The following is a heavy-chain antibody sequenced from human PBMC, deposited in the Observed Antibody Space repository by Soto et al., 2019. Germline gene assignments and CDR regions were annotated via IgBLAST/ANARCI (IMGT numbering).Heavy chain of an antibody. CDR1: GYTFTSYG. CDR3: ARARGMAAASSPYYYYYYGMDV. Sequence: ASVKVSCKASGYTFTSYGIIWVRQAPGQGLEWMGWISAYNGNTNYAQKLQGRVTMTTDTSTSTAYMELRSLRSDDTAVYYCARARGMAAASSPYYYYYYGMDVWGQGTTVTVSS. J-gene: IGHJ6*02. V-gene: IGHV1-18*01. D-gene: IGHD6-13*01. CDR2: ISAYNGNT.